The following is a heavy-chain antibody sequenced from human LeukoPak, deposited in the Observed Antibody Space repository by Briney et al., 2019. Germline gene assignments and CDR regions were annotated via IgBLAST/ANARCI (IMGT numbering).Heavy chain of an antibody. CDR2: INPSGGST. V-gene: IGHV1-46*01. J-gene: IGHJ4*02. CDR1: GYIFTNYY. CDR3: ARAGYDSSGYYSY. D-gene: IGHD3-22*01. Sequence: ASVKVSCKASGYIFTNYYMHWVRQAPGQGLEWMGIINPSGGSTTYAQKFQGRATMTRDTSTSTVYMEVSSLRSEDTAVYYCARAGYDSSGYYSYWGQGTLVTVSS.